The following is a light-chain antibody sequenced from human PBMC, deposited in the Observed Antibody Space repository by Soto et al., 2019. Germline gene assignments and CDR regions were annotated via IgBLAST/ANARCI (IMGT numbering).Light chain of an antibody. Sequence: DIVMTQTPLSLPVTPGEPASISCRSSQSLLHRSGYTYLDWYLQKPGQSPQLLIYMGSNRASGVPDRFSGSGSGTDFTLKISRVEAEDVGVYYCMQTLQSRTFGQGTKGDIK. CDR1: QSLLHRSGYTY. V-gene: IGKV2-28*01. J-gene: IGKJ1*01. CDR3: MQTLQSRT. CDR2: MGS.